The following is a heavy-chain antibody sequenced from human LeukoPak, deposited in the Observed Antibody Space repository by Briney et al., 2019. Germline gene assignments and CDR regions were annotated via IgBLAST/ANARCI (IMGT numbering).Heavy chain of an antibody. CDR1: GESLSGYY. Sequence: SETLSLTCAVYGESLSGYYWSWIRQPPGKGLEWIGEINYSGSASYNPSLMSRVAISVDTSKNQFSLKMSSVTAADTAMYFCARRLRGYCASASCSHVDYWGQGTLVTVSS. J-gene: IGHJ4*02. CDR3: ARRLRGYCASASCSHVDY. V-gene: IGHV4-34*01. CDR2: INYSGSA. D-gene: IGHD2-2*01.